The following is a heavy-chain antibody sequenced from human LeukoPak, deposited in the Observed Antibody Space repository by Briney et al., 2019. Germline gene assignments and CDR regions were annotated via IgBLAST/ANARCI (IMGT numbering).Heavy chain of an antibody. CDR1: GGSISGYY. CDR2: IYYSGST. CDR3: ARVIAAAGTEWFDP. D-gene: IGHD6-13*01. V-gene: IGHV4-59*01. Sequence: SETLSLTCTVSGGSISGYYWSWIRQPPGKGLEWIGYIYYSGSTNYNPSLKSRVTISVDTSKNQFSLKLSSVTAADTAVYYCARVIAAAGTEWFDPWGQGTLVAVSS. J-gene: IGHJ5*02.